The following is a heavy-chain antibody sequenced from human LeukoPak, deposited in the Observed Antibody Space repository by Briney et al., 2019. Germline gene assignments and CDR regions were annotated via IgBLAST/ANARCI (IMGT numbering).Heavy chain of an antibody. CDR1: GFTFSSYW. CDR3: ASPRIAVAGTFGDY. J-gene: IGHJ4*02. D-gene: IGHD6-19*01. CDR2: IYSGGST. V-gene: IGHV3-66*01. Sequence: GGSLRLSCAASGFTFSSYWMSWVRQAPGKGLEWVSVIYSGGSTYYADSVKGRFTISRDNSKNTLYLQMNSLRAEDTAVYYCASPRIAVAGTFGDYWGQGTLVTVSS.